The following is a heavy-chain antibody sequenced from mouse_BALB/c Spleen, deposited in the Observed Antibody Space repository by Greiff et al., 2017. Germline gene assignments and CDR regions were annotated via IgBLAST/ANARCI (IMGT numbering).Heavy chain of an antibody. V-gene: IGHV1-55*01. CDR1: GYNFTSYW. CDR3: ARSSWLDY. J-gene: IGHJ2*01. CDR2: IYPGSGST. Sequence: QVQLQQPGAELVKPGTSVKLSCKASGYNFTSYWINWVKLRPGQGLEWIGDIYPGSGSTNYNEKFKSKATLTVDTSSSTAYMQLSSLASEDSALYYCARSSWLDYWGQGTTLTVSS. D-gene: IGHD2-2*01.